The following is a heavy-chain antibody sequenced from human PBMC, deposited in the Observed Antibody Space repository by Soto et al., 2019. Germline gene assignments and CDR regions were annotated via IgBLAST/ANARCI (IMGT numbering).Heavy chain of an antibody. V-gene: IGHV1-69*01. CDR3: AAELGFGKLSVV. D-gene: IGHD3-10*01. CDR2: IIPLFDTT. Sequence: QVQVVQSGVEVRSPGSSVKVSCKASGDTFKNCVISWVRQAPGQGLEWMGGIIPLFDTTDFAQRFQGRLTITTDESTTTAYMELSRLRSEDTATYYCAAELGFGKLSVVWGQGTTVIVSS. CDR1: GDTFKNCV. J-gene: IGHJ6*02.